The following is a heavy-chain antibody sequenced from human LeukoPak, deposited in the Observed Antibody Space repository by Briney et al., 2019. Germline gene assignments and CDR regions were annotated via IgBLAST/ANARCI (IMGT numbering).Heavy chain of an antibody. D-gene: IGHD2-8*01. V-gene: IGHV3-9*01. CDR1: GFRFEDYG. CDR3: AKKMVYTTSSLDS. Sequence: PGGSLRLSCEASGFRFEDYGMQWVRQRPGKGLEYVAGMAWNSGRIGYADSVKGRFTISRDNAKNSLYLQMNSLRPEDTGIYYCAKKMVYTTSSLDSWGQGTQVTVSS. CDR2: MAWNSGRI. J-gene: IGHJ4*02.